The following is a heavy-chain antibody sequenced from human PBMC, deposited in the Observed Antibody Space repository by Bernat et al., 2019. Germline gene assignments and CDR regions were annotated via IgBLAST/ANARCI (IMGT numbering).Heavy chain of an antibody. CDR3: VRISRGDDNY. V-gene: IGHV3-74*03. J-gene: IGHJ4*02. D-gene: IGHD3-3*02. CDR1: GFSFSSYW. Sequence: EVQLVESGGGLVQPGGSLRLSCAASGFSFSSYWMHWVRQAPGKGLLWVSQINPDGTTTTYADSVKGRFTVSRDNAKNTLYLQMNSLRVEDTAVYYCVRISRGDDNYWGQGTLVTVSS. CDR2: INPDGTTT.